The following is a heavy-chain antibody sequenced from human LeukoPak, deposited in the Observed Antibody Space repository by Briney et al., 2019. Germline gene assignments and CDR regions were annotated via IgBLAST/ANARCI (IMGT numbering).Heavy chain of an antibody. CDR2: IRYDGTNK. D-gene: IGHD3-10*01. V-gene: IGHV3-30*02. Sequence: HPGGSLRLSCAVSGYTFSSYAMHWVRQAPGKGLEWVTFIRYDGTNKYYADSVKGRFTISRDNSKNTLYLQMNSLRAEDTAVYYCAKDLSKGLLSRRGMYYFDYWGQGTLVTVSS. CDR1: GYTFSSYA. J-gene: IGHJ4*02. CDR3: AKDLSKGLLSRRGMYYFDY.